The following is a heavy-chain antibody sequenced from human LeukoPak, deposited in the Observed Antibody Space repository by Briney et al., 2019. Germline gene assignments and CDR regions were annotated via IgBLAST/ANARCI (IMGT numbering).Heavy chain of an antibody. V-gene: IGHV3-53*04. CDR1: DFXVSSNY. CDR2: IHTGGST. D-gene: IGHD2-2*01. Sequence: GGSLRLSCGVSDFXVSSNYMSWVRQAPGKGLQWVSVIHTGGSTYYADSVKGRFTISRQNFKNTLYLQMNSLTPEDTAVYYCARGSSSSWYFDYWGQGTLVTVSS. CDR3: ARGSSSSWYFDY. J-gene: IGHJ4*02.